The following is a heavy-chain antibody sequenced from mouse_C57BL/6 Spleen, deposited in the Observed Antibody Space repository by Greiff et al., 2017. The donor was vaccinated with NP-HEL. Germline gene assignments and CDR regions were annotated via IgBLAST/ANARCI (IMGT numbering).Heavy chain of an antibody. CDR2: IDPETGGT. CDR3: TRGNYDGSSYPYYAMDY. CDR1: GYTFTDYE. V-gene: IGHV1-15*01. D-gene: IGHD1-1*01. J-gene: IGHJ4*01. Sequence: QVQLQQSGAELVRPGASVTLSCKASGYTFTDYEMHWVKQTPVHGLEWIGAIDPETGGTAYNQKFKGKAILTADKSSSTAYMELRSLTSEDSAVYYCTRGNYDGSSYPYYAMDYWGQGTSVTVSS.